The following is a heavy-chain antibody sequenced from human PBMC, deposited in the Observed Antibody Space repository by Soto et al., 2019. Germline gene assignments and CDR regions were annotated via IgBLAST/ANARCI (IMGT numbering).Heavy chain of an antibody. D-gene: IGHD5-18*01. CDR3: ATRQGGPVDTAMVSS. Sequence: RASVKVSCKASGYTFTSYDINWVRQATGQGLEWMGWMNPNSGNTGYAQKFQGRVTMTRNTSISTAYMELSGLRSEDTAVYYCATRQGGPVDTAMVSSWGQGTLVTVSS. CDR1: GYTFTSYD. V-gene: IGHV1-8*01. CDR2: MNPNSGNT. J-gene: IGHJ5*02.